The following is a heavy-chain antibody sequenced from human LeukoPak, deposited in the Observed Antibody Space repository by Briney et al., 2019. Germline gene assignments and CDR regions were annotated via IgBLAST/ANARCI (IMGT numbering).Heavy chain of an antibody. CDR1: GGSFSGYY. Sequence: SETLSLTCAVYGGSFSGYYWSWIRQPPGKGLEWIGEINHSGSTNYNPSLKSRVTISVDTSKNQFSLKLSSVTAADTAVYYCARVRGYSYGKPIDYWGQGTMVTVSS. V-gene: IGHV4-34*01. CDR2: INHSGST. J-gene: IGHJ3*01. D-gene: IGHD5-18*01. CDR3: ARVRGYSYGKPIDY.